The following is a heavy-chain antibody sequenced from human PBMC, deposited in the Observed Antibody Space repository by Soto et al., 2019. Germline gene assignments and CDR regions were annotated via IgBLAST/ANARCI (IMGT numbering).Heavy chain of an antibody. CDR2: INHSGST. D-gene: IGHD3-22*01. CDR3: VKYYYDSSGLNWFDP. CDR1: GGSFSGYY. J-gene: IGHJ5*02. V-gene: IGHV4-34*01. Sequence: SETLSLTCAVYGGSFSGYYWSWIRQPPGKGLEWIGEINHSGSTNYNPSLKSRVTISVDTSKNQFSLKLTSVTAADTAVYYCVKYYYDSSGLNWFDPWGPGTLVTVSS.